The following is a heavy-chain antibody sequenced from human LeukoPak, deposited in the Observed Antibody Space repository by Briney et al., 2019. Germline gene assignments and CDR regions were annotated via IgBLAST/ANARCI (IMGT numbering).Heavy chain of an antibody. V-gene: IGHV4-59*11. CDR2: IYYSGST. J-gene: IGHJ5*02. Sequence: PSETLSLTCTVSGGSISSHYWSWIRQPPGKGLEWIGYIYYSGSTNYNPSLKSRVTISVDTSKNQFSLKLSSVTAADTAVYYCARVAGVTTFGVVIKNNWFDPWGQGTLVTVSS. CDR3: ARVAGVTTFGVVIKNNWFDP. CDR1: GGSISSHY. D-gene: IGHD3-3*01.